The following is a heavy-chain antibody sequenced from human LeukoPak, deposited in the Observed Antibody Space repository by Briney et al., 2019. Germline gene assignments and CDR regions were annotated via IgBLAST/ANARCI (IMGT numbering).Heavy chain of an antibody. D-gene: IGHD6-19*01. CDR2: IYYSGST. CDR3: ARRRRSGWYGRDY. Sequence: PSETLSLTCAVYGGSFSGYYWSWIRQPLGKGLEWIGSIYYSGSTYYNPSLKSRVTISVDTSKNQFSLKLSSVTAADTAVYYCARRRRSGWYGRDYWGQGTLVTVSS. V-gene: IGHV4-34*01. CDR1: GGSFSGYY. J-gene: IGHJ4*02.